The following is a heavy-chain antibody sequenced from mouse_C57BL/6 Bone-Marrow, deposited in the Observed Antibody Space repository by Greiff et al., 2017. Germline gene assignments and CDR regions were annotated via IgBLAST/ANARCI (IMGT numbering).Heavy chain of an antibody. Sequence: EVQLVESGPELVKPGASVKISCKASGYSFPGYYMNWVKQSPEKSLEWIGEINPSTGGTTYNQKFKAKATLTVDKSSSTAYMQLKSLTSEDSAVYYCARWRGYWGQGTTLTVSS. J-gene: IGHJ2*01. CDR2: INPSTGGT. V-gene: IGHV1-42*01. CDR1: GYSFPGYY. CDR3: ARWRGY.